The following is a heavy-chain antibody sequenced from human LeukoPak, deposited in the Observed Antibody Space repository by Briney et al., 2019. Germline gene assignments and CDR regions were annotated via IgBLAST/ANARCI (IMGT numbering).Heavy chain of an antibody. CDR1: GYTFTSYG. Sequence: GASVKVSCKASGYTFTSYGISWVRQAPGQGLEWMGWISAYNGNTNYAQKLQGRVTMTTDTSTSTAYMELRSLRSDDTAVYYCARDGPTTVTIDYYYYMDVWGKGTTVTVSS. CDR3: ARDGPTTVTIDYYYYMDV. V-gene: IGHV1-18*01. D-gene: IGHD4-17*01. CDR2: ISAYNGNT. J-gene: IGHJ6*03.